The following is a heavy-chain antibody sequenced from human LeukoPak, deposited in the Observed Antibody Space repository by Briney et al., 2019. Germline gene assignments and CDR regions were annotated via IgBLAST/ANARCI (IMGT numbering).Heavy chain of an antibody. CDR3: ARDPGGITMVRGEVLNGMDV. V-gene: IGHV3-33*01. CDR2: IWYDGSNK. J-gene: IGHJ6*02. Sequence: GGSLRLSCAASGFAFSSYGMHCVRQAPGKGLEWVAVIWYDGSNKYYADSVKGRFTISRDNSKNTLYLQMNSLRAEDTAVYYCARDPGGITMVRGEVLNGMDVWGQGTTVTVSS. CDR1: GFAFSSYG. D-gene: IGHD3-10*01.